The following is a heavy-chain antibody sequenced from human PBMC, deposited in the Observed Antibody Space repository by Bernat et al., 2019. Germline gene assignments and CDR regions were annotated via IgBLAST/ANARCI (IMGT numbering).Heavy chain of an antibody. D-gene: IGHD6-19*01. CDR2: IKRKTDAETT. CDR3: TTTRRVAGGEFDY. J-gene: IGHJ4*02. Sequence: EVQLVESGGGLVKPGGSLRLSCAASGFTFNDASMNWVRQAPGKGLEWVGRIKRKTDAETTDYAAPVKGRFTISRDDSKNTVYLQMNSLKTEDTALYYCTTTRRVAGGEFDYWGQGTLVTVSS. CDR1: GFTFNDAS. V-gene: IGHV3-15*07.